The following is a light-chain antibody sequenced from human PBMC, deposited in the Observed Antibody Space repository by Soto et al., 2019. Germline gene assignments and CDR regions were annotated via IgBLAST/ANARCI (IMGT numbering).Light chain of an antibody. Sequence: QSVLTQPPSASGTPGQTVTISCSGSGSNIGENAVNWYQHLPGTAPQLLIYSNALRPSGVPNRFSGFKSGTAGSLAISGLQSEDEAHYYCAAWDDSLKAMLFGGGTKLTVL. J-gene: IGLJ3*02. CDR3: AAWDDSLKAML. CDR1: GSNIGENA. V-gene: IGLV1-44*01. CDR2: SNA.